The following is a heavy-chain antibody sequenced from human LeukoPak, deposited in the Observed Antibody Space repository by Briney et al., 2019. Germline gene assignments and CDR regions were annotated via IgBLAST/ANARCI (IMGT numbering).Heavy chain of an antibody. D-gene: IGHD3-9*01. Sequence: SQTLSLTCTVSGGSISSGSYYWSWIRQPAGKGLEWIGRIYTSGSTNYNPSLKSRVTISVDTSKNQFSLKLSSVTAADTAVYYCARGTLSYDILTGYPVDYWGQGTLVTVSS. V-gene: IGHV4-61*02. CDR2: IYTSGST. J-gene: IGHJ4*02. CDR1: GGSISSGSYY. CDR3: ARGTLSYDILTGYPVDY.